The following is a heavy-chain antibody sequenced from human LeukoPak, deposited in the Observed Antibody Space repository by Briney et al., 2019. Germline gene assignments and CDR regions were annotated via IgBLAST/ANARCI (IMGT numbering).Heavy chain of an antibody. CDR3: ARGMVPVVDDAFDI. Sequence: GASVKVSCKASGYTFTGYYMHWVRQAPGQGLEWMGWINPNSGGTNYAQKFQGRVTMTRDTPISTAYMELSRLRSDDTAVYYCARGMVPVVDDAFDIWGQGTMVTVSS. V-gene: IGHV1-2*02. D-gene: IGHD2-2*01. CDR1: GYTFTGYY. J-gene: IGHJ3*02. CDR2: INPNSGGT.